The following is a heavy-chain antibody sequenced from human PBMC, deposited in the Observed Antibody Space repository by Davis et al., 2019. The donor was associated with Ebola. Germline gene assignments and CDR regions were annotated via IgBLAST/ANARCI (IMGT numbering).Heavy chain of an antibody. V-gene: IGHV4-59*01. CDR2: IYYSGST. CDR1: GGSISSYY. CDR3: VRADGDYIHFDY. J-gene: IGHJ4*02. Sequence: SETLSLTCTVSGGSISSYYWSWIRQPPGKGLEWIGYIYYSGSTNYNPSLKSRVTISVDTSKTQFSLKVSSVTAADTAVYYCVRADGDYIHFDYWGQGILVTVSS. D-gene: IGHD4-17*01.